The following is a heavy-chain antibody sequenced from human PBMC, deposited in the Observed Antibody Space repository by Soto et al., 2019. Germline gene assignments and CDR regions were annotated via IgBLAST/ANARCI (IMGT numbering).Heavy chain of an antibody. Sequence: PGGSLRLSCAASRFTFSTYSMNWVRQAPGKGLEWISYIGSSSNSIYYADSVKGRFTISRDNGKNSLYLQMNSLRAEDTAVYYCARDWTNWFDPWGQGTLVTVSS. CDR3: ARDWTNWFDP. J-gene: IGHJ5*02. CDR1: RFTFSTYS. V-gene: IGHV3-48*01. D-gene: IGHD3-3*01. CDR2: IGSSSNSI.